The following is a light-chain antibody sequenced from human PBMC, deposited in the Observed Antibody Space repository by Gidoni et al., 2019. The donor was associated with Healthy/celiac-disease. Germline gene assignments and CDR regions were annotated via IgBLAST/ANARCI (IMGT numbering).Light chain of an antibody. CDR3: QQRSNWPGLT. J-gene: IGKJ4*01. CDR1: QSVSSY. V-gene: IGKV3-11*01. Sequence: EIVLTQSTATLSLSPGERATLSCRASQSVSSYLAWYQQKPGQAPRLLIYDASNSATGIPARFSGSGSGTDFTLTISSLEPEDFAFYYCQQRSNWPGLTFGGGTKVEIK. CDR2: DAS.